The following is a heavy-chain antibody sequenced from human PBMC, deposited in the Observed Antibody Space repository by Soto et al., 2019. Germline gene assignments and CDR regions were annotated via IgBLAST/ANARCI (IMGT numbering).Heavy chain of an antibody. CDR3: ARDRRDYTDGYGMDV. V-gene: IGHV4-59*01. CDR1: GGSISSYY. D-gene: IGHD4-4*01. J-gene: IGHJ6*02. Sequence: TLFLTCSVSGGSISSYYWSWIRQPPGKGLEWIGYIYYSGSTNYNPSLKSRVTISVDTSKNQFSLKLSSVTAADTAVYYCARDRRDYTDGYGMDVWGQGTMVTVSS. CDR2: IYYSGST.